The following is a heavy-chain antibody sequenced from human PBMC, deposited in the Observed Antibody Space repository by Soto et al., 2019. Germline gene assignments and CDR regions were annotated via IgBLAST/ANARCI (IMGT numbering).Heavy chain of an antibody. CDR2: ISSSGSTI. V-gene: IGHV3-11*01. CDR1: GFTFSDYY. J-gene: IGHJ4*02. Sequence: GGSLRLSCAASGFTFSDYYMSWIRQAPGKGLEWVSYISSSGSTIYYADSVKGRFTISRDNAKNSLYLQMNSLRAEDTAVYYCARDRTMVRGVATRFDYWGQGTLVTVSS. CDR3: ARDRTMVRGVATRFDY. D-gene: IGHD3-10*01.